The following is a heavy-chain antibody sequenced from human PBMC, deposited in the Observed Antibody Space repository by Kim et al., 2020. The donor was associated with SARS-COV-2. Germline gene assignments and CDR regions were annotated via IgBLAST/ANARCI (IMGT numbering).Heavy chain of an antibody. CDR3: ARVWFISILTGYYRGKNTGGMDV. CDR1: GGSFSGYY. D-gene: IGHD3-9*01. Sequence: SETLSLTCAVYGGSFSGYYWSWIRQPPGKGLEWIGEINHSGSTNYNPSLKSRVTISVDTSKNQFSLKLSSVTAADTAVYYCARVWFISILTGYYRGKNTGGMDVWGQGTTVTVSS. J-gene: IGHJ6*02. CDR2: INHSGST. V-gene: IGHV4-34*01.